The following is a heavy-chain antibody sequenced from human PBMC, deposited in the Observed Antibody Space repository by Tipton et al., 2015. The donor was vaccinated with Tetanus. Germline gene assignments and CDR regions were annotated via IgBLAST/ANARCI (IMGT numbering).Heavy chain of an antibody. J-gene: IGHJ6*02. V-gene: IGHV4-59*01. CDR2: IYYSGST. CDR1: GGSISSYY. D-gene: IGHD6-13*01. Sequence: GLVKPSETLSLTCTVSGGSISSYYWSWIRQPPGKGLEWIGYIYYSGSTNYNPSLKSRVTISVDTSKNQFSLKLSSVTAADTAVYYCARKIMAAAGTYYYYYGMDVWGQGTTVTVSS. CDR3: ARKIMAAAGTYYYYYGMDV.